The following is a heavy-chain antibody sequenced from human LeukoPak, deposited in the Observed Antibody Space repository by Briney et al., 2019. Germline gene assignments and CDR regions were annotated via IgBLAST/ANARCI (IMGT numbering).Heavy chain of an antibody. CDR1: GFTFSDHY. CDR3: ARVFGDTLGWDYMDV. Sequence: GGSLRLSCAASGFTFSDHYMDWVRQAPGEGLEWVGRTRNKANSYTTEYAASVKGSFTISRDDSKNSLYLQMSSLKTEDTAVYYCARVFGDTLGWDYMDVWGKGTTVTVSS. J-gene: IGHJ6*03. D-gene: IGHD3-16*01. CDR2: TRNKANSYTT. V-gene: IGHV3-72*01.